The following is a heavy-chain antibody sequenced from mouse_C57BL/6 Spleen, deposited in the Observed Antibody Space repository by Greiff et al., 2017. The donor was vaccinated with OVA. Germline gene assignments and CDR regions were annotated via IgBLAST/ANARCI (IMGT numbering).Heavy chain of an antibody. CDR3: ARLGAGFAYAMDY. Sequence: QVQLKESGPGLVAPSQSLSITCTVSGFSLTSYGVDWVRQSPGKGLEWLGVIWGVGSTNYNSALKSRLSISKDNSKSQVFLKMNSLQTDDTAMYYCARLGAGFAYAMDYWGQGTSVTVSS. CDR1: GFSLTSYG. CDR2: IWGVGST. J-gene: IGHJ4*01. V-gene: IGHV2-6*01. D-gene: IGHD4-1*01.